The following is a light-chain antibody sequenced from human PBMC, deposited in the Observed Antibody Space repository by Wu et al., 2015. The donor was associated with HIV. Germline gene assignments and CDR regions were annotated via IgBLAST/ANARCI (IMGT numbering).Light chain of an antibody. CDR2: RAS. CDR1: LKISSG. CDR3: QQYNYFSRT. Sequence: VTITXRASLKISSGWPGIRQKPGKAPKLLIYRASRSQMGSHQIQRRGSGTEFTLTISRLQPDDFATYYCQQYNYFSRTFGQGTKVEIK. J-gene: IGKJ1*01. V-gene: IGKV1-5*03.